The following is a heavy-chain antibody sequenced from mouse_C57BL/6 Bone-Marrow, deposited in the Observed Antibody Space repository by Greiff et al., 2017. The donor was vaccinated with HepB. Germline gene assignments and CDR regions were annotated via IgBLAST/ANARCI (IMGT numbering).Heavy chain of an antibody. CDR3: ARRGNGSSREARFDY. D-gene: IGHD1-1*01. CDR2: INPSNGGT. V-gene: IGHV1-53*01. CDR1: GYTFTSYW. Sequence: VQLQQPGPELVKPGASVKLSCKASGYTFTSYWMHWVKQRPGQGLEWIGNINPSNGGTNYNEKFKSKATLTVDKSSSTAYMQLSSLTSEDSAVYYCARRGNGSSREARFDYWGQGTTLTVSS. J-gene: IGHJ2*01.